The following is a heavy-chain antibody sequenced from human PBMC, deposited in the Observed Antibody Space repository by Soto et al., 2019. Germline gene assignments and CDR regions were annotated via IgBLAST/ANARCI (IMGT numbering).Heavy chain of an antibody. CDR2: IYYSGST. CDR1: GGSISSSSYY. Sequence: SETLSLTCTVSGGSISSSSYYWGWIRQPPGKGLEWIGSIYYSGSTYYNPSLKSRVTISVDTSKNQFSLKLSSVTAADTAVYYCAKHQPMVRGVIHYYYYGMDVGGQGTTVTVSS. CDR3: AKHQPMVRGVIHYYYYGMDV. V-gene: IGHV4-39*01. J-gene: IGHJ6*02. D-gene: IGHD3-10*01.